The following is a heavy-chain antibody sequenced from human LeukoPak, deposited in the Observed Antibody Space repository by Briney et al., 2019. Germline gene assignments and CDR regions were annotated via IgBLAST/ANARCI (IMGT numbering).Heavy chain of an antibody. J-gene: IGHJ4*02. CDR2: INHSGST. CDR3: ARGGVRGSVGDY. V-gene: IGHV4-39*07. CDR1: GGSISSSSYY. Sequence: SETLSLTCTVSGGSISSSSYYWGWIRQPPGKGLEWIGEINHSGSTNYNPSLKSRVTISVDTSKNQFSLKLSSVTAADTAVYYCARGGVRGSVGDYWGQGTLVTVSS. D-gene: IGHD3-10*01.